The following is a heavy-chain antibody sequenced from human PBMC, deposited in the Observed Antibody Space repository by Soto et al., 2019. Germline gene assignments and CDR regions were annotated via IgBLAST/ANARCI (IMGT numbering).Heavy chain of an antibody. J-gene: IGHJ6*02. CDR1: GFTFSSYW. V-gene: IGHV3-7*03. CDR3: ARIGFFTIFGVVGYTEGMDV. CDR2: IKQDGSEK. Sequence: GGSLRLSCAASGFTFSSYWMSWVRQAPGKGLEWVANIKQDGSEKYYVDSVKGRFTISRDNAKNSLYLQMNSLRAEDTAVYYCARIGFFTIFGVVGYTEGMDVWGQGTTVTVSS. D-gene: IGHD3-3*01.